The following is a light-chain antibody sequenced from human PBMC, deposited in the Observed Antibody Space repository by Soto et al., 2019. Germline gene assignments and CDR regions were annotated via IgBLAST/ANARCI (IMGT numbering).Light chain of an antibody. CDR2: DAS. J-gene: IGKJ4*01. Sequence: EIVLTQSPGTLSLSLGERATLSCRASQSISRYLVWYQQKPGQAPRLLIYDASNRATGIPARFSGSGSGTDFTLTISSLEPEDFAVYYCQQHSDWPITFGGGTKVEIK. CDR1: QSISRY. CDR3: QQHSDWPIT. V-gene: IGKV3-11*01.